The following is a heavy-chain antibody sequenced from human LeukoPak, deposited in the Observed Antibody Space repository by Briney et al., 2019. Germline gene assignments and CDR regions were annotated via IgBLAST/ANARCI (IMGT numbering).Heavy chain of an antibody. CDR2: IYSGGST. CDR1: GFTVSSNY. CDR3: ARDRSSHYHDAFGI. J-gene: IGHJ3*02. D-gene: IGHD1-26*01. Sequence: PGVSLRLSCAASGFTVSSNYMSWVRQAPGEGLEWFSVIYSGGSTYYADSVKGRFTISRDNSKNTLYLQMNSLRAEDTAVYYCARDRSSHYHDAFGIWGQGTTVTVSS. V-gene: IGHV3-53*01.